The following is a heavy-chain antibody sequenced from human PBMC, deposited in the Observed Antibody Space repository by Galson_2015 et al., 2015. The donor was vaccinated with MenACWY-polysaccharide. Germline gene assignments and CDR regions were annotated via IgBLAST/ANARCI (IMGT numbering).Heavy chain of an antibody. CDR3: AKPPDGLYDSDSWFSHGGSG. CDR2: ISGSGALT. CDR1: GFTFNNYA. Sequence: SLRLSCAASGFTFNNYAMTWVRQAPGKGLEWLSSISGSGALTYYADSVKGRFTVSRDNSRNTLWLQMNSLRAEDTAVYYCAKPPDGLYDSDSWFSHGGSGWGQGTLVTVSS. D-gene: IGHD3-22*01. J-gene: IGHJ4*02. V-gene: IGHV3-23*01.